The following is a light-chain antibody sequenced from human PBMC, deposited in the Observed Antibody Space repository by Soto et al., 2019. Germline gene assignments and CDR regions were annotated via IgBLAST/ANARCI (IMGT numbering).Light chain of an antibody. CDR3: QQYHRYST. CDR1: QSISAW. CDR2: DVS. J-gene: IGKJ1*01. Sequence: DIQMTQSPSTLSASVGDRVTITCRASQSISAWLAWYQQKPAKAPNLLIYDVSTLDSGVPSRFSGSASGTEFTLTISSLESDDFATYYCQQYHRYSTFGQGTKVDIK. V-gene: IGKV1-5*01.